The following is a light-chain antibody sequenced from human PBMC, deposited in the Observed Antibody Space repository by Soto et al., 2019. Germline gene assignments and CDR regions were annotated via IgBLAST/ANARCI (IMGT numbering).Light chain of an antibody. CDR1: NKDIGLHDF. Sequence: QSALTQPASISGSPGQSITISCTGTNKDIGLHDFVSWHQQHPGKAPKFIIYGISNRPSGVSNRFSGSKSGNTASLTISGLQVDDEAHYYCSSYTSTFTWVFGGGTQVTVL. V-gene: IGLV2-14*01. J-gene: IGLJ3*02. CDR2: GIS. CDR3: SSYTSTFTWV.